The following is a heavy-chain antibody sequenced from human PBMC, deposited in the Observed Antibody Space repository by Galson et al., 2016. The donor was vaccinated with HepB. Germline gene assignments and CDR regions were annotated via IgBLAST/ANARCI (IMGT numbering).Heavy chain of an antibody. V-gene: IGHV3-48*03. CDR2: ISGASSPI. CDR1: GFTFSSFE. D-gene: IGHD2-8*01. Sequence: SLRLSCAASGFTFSSFEMTWVRQAPGKGLEWISYISGASSPIYYADSVKGRFTISRDNAKDSLYLQMSSLRADDSALYYCARGEDIVLRLYARPNDYWGQGTLVTVSS. J-gene: IGHJ4*02. CDR3: ARGEDIVLRLYARPNDY.